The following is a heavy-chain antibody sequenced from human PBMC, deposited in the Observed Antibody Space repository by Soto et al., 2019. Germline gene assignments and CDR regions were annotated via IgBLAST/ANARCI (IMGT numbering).Heavy chain of an antibody. CDR2: FNPILSFS. V-gene: IGHV1-69*02. Sequence: QVQLVQSGAEVKEPGSSVKVSCKASGDTFNFYTINWVRQAPGLGLEWMGRFNPILSFSNSALKFQGRVTLTADKSTSTAYMVLSSLRSADTAIYYCATSFGSGSRAFDYWGQGALVTVSS. J-gene: IGHJ4*02. CDR1: GDTFNFYT. D-gene: IGHD3-10*01. CDR3: ATSFGSGSRAFDY.